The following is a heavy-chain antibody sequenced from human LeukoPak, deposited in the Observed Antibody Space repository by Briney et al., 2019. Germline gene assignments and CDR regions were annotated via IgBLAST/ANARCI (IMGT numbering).Heavy chain of an antibody. Sequence: SETLTLTCTASGGSISSSSSYWGWIRQPPGKGLEWIGSVFHSGTTYYNPALKSRLTISVDTSKNQFSLRLSSVTAADTAVYYCARRDASCGNPVLDYWGQGSLVTVSS. D-gene: IGHD4-23*01. V-gene: IGHV4-39*01. J-gene: IGHJ4*02. CDR2: VFHSGTT. CDR3: ARRDASCGNPVLDY. CDR1: GGSISSSSSY.